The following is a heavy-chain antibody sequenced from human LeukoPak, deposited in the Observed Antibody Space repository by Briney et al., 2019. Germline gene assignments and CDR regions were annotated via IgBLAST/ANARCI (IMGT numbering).Heavy chain of an antibody. CDR1: GGSFTIYS. CDR3: ARRVRSADYRLDY. CDR2: ISPSGNT. Sequence: SEPLSLTCALYGGSFTIYSCTWLRQPPRQSLEWVGEISPSGNTQYNPSLKSRVTISLDASKSQFYLKLNSVTAGDTAVYYCARRVRSADYRLDYWGQGTLVTVSS. D-gene: IGHD4-11*01. V-gene: IGHV4-34*01. J-gene: IGHJ4*02.